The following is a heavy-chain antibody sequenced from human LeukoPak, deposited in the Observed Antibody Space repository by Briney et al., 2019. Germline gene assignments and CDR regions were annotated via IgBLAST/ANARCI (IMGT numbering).Heavy chain of an antibody. D-gene: IGHD1-26*01. CDR3: ARDWSSGRHDEYFPH. J-gene: IGHJ1*01. CDR1: GFIFSSSG. CDR2: ISDNGGST. V-gene: IGHV3-23*01. Sequence: GGTLRLSCAASGFIFSSSGMSWVRQAPGKGLEWVSTISDNGGSTYYPDTVKGRFTISRDNSKNSVYLQMNSLRAEDTALYYCARDWSSGRHDEYFPHWGQGTLVTVSS.